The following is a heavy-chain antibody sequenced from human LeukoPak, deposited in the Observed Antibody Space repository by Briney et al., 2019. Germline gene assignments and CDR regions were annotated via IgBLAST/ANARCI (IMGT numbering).Heavy chain of an antibody. Sequence: GGSLRLSCAASGFTFSSYEMHWVRQAPGKGLEWVSYISSSDSTIYYADSVKGRFTISRDNAKNSLYLQMNSLRAEDTAVYYCVRSMNGRYGFFDYWGQGILVTVSS. CDR3: VRSMNGRYGFFDY. D-gene: IGHD1-26*01. V-gene: IGHV3-48*03. CDR2: ISSSDSTI. J-gene: IGHJ4*02. CDR1: GFTFSSYE.